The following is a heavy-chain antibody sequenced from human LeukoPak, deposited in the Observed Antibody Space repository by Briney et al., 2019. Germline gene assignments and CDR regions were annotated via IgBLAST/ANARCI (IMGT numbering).Heavy chain of an antibody. J-gene: IGHJ4*02. D-gene: IGHD1-26*01. V-gene: IGHV1-3*01. Sequence: ASVKVSCKASGYTFTSYAMHWVRQAPGQRLEWMGWINAGNGNTKYSQKFQGRVTITRDTSASTAYMELSSLRSEDTAVYYCARGWRDFWVGAIDFDYWGQGTLVTVSS. CDR2: INAGNGNT. CDR3: ARGWRDFWVGAIDFDY. CDR1: GYTFTSYA.